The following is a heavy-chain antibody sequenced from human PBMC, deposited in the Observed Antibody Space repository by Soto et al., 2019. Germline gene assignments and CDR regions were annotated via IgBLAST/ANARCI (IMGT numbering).Heavy chain of an antibody. V-gene: IGHV3-30*18. CDR3: AKDEGVGGTLGLFDY. CDR2: MSSDGSKI. J-gene: IGHJ4*02. CDR1: GFDFTYYA. D-gene: IGHD1-26*01. Sequence: QVQLVESGGGAVQPGESLRLSCVASGFDFTYYAMHGVRQAPGKGLESVAVMSSDGSKIHHTDSVKGRFTISRDNSKNTLYLQMNSLRKEDTAVYFCAKDEGVGGTLGLFDYWGQGILVSVSS.